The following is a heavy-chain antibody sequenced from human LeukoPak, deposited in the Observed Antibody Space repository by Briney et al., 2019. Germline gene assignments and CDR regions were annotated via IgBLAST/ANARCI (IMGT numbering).Heavy chain of an antibody. D-gene: IGHD3-22*01. V-gene: IGHV1-18*01. CDR2: ISAYNGNT. CDR1: GYTFTSYS. J-gene: IGHJ4*02. Sequence: ASVKVSCKASGYTFTSYSISWVRQAPGQGLEWMGWISAYNGNTNYAQKLQGRVTMTTDTSTSTAYMELRSLRSDDTAVYYCARGDIMIVVSPVHYFDYWGQGTLVTVSS. CDR3: ARGDIMIVVSPVHYFDY.